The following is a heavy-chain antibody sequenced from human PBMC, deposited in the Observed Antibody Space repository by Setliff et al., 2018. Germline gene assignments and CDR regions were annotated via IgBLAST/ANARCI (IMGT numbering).Heavy chain of an antibody. V-gene: IGHV5-51*01. Sequence: GESLKISCKGSGYRFTSHWIGWVRQMPGKGLEWMGLIWPGDSDTKYSPSFQGQVTISADKSISTAYLQWSSLKASDTAMYYCARALASAGTVYFDYWGQGTLVTVSS. D-gene: IGHD6-13*01. CDR2: IWPGDSDT. CDR3: ARALASAGTVYFDY. CDR1: GYRFTSHW. J-gene: IGHJ4*02.